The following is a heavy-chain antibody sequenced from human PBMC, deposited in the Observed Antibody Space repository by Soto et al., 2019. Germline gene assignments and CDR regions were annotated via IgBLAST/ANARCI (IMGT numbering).Heavy chain of an antibody. Sequence: ASVKVSCKASGVTFSSYAISWVRQAPGQGLEWMGGIIPIFGTANYAQKFQGRVTITADKSTSTAYMELSSLRSEDTAVYYCARTKGYYYGSGSYQDYYYYGMDVWGQGTTVTVSS. D-gene: IGHD3-10*01. CDR2: IIPIFGTA. J-gene: IGHJ6*02. CDR1: GVTFSSYA. CDR3: ARTKGYYYGSGSYQDYYYYGMDV. V-gene: IGHV1-69*06.